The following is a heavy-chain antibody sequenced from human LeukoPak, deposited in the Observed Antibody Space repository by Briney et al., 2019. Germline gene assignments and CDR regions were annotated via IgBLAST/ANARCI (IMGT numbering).Heavy chain of an antibody. Sequence: PGGSLRLSCAASGFTFSSYNMNWVRQVPGKGLDWVSSISSSSTYIYYADSVKGRFTISRDNAKNSLYLQMNSLRAEDAAVYYCARGHLLPGRDGYNTFDYWGQGTLVTVSS. D-gene: IGHD5-24*01. V-gene: IGHV3-21*01. J-gene: IGHJ4*02. CDR1: GFTFSSYN. CDR3: ARGHLLPGRDGYNTFDY. CDR2: ISSSSTYI.